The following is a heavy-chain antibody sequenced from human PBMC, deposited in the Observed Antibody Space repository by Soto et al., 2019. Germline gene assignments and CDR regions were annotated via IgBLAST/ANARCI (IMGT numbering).Heavy chain of an antibody. J-gene: IGHJ4*02. Sequence: SETLSLTCTVSGGSISSSSYYWGWIRQPPGKGLEWIGSIYYSGGTYYNPSLKSRVTISVDTSKNQFSLKLSSVTAADTAVYYCARLLEKKEQFGMVAMPLPYYFDYWGQGTLVTVSS. CDR1: GGSISSSSYY. V-gene: IGHV4-39*01. D-gene: IGHD5-12*01. CDR3: ARLLEKKEQFGMVAMPLPYYFDY. CDR2: IYYSGGT.